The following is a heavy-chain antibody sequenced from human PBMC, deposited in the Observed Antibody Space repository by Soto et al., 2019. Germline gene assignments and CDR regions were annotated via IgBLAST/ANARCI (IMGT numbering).Heavy chain of an antibody. D-gene: IGHD3-22*01. CDR2: IYHSGST. CDR3: ARALLDSSGYYLLY. Sequence: SETLSLTCAVSGGSISSSNWWSWVRQPPGKGLEWIGEIYHSGSTNYNPSLKSRVTISVDKSKNQFSLKLSSVTAADTAVYYCARALLDSSGYYLLYWGQGTLVTVSS. J-gene: IGHJ4*02. V-gene: IGHV4-4*02. CDR1: GGSISSSNW.